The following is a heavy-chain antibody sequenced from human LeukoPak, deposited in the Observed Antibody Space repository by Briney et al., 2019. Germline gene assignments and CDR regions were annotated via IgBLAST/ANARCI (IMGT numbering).Heavy chain of an antibody. CDR1: GFTVSSNY. J-gene: IGHJ6*04. CDR3: ARDATYYYYGMDV. V-gene: IGHV3-53*01. Sequence: QPGGSLRLSCAASGFTVSSNYMSWVRQAPGKGLEWVSVIYSGGSTYYADSAKGRFTISRDNSKNTLYLQMNSLRAEDTAVYYCARDATYYYYGMDVWGKGTTVTVSS. CDR2: IYSGGST.